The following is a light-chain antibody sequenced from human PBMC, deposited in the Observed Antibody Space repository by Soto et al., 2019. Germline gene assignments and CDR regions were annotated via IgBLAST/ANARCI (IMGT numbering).Light chain of an antibody. J-gene: IGLJ1*01. Sequence: QSVLTQPASVSGSPGQSITISCTGTSSDVGGYNYVSWYQQYPGKAPKLMIYEVSNRPSGVSNRFPGSKSGNTASLTISGLQAEDEADYYCTSYIRSSTLDYVFGTGTKVTVL. CDR3: TSYIRSSTLDYV. CDR2: EVS. V-gene: IGLV2-14*01. CDR1: SSDVGGYNY.